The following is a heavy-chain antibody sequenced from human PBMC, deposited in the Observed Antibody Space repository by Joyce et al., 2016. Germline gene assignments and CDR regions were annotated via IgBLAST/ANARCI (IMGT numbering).Heavy chain of an antibody. Sequence: QVQLQQSGPGLVKPSQTLSVTCAISGDSVSSNSGAWHWNRQSPSRGLEWLGRTYFMSMWYKDYAVSVKGRMTINPDTSKNQFSLQLNSVTPEDTAVYYCARGQYHAFGIWGQGTMVTVSS. V-gene: IGHV6-1*01. CDR3: ARGQYHAFGI. CDR2: TYFMSMWYK. D-gene: IGHD2/OR15-2a*01. CDR1: GDSVSSNSGA. J-gene: IGHJ3*02.